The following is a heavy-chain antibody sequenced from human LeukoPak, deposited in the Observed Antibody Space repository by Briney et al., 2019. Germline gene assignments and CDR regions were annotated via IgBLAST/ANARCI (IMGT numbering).Heavy chain of an antibody. CDR3: AREVGELRTTYNWFDP. Sequence: SVKVSCKASGGTFSSYAISWVRQAPGQGLEWMGRIIPILGIANYAQKFQGRVTITADKSTSTAYMELSSLRSEDTAVYYCAREVGELRTTYNWFDPWGQGTLVTVSS. V-gene: IGHV1-69*04. D-gene: IGHD3-16*01. J-gene: IGHJ5*02. CDR2: IIPILGIA. CDR1: GGTFSSYA.